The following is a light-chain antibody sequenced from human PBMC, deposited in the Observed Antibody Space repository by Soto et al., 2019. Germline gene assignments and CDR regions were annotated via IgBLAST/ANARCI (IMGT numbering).Light chain of an antibody. J-gene: IGKJ4*01. CDR3: QQYDSFPLT. CDR2: GAS. V-gene: IGKV3-11*01. Sequence: EIVLTQSPSTLSVSLGERATLSCRASQTVGSYLDWYQQKPGKAPSLLIYGASSIQSGVPARFSGSGSGTDFTLTISRLQPEDFAAYYCQQYDSFPLTFGGGTKVDIK. CDR1: QTVGSY.